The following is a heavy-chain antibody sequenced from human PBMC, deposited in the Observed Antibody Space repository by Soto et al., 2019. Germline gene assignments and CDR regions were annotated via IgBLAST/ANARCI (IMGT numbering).Heavy chain of an antibody. J-gene: IGHJ4*02. CDR2: INHSGST. V-gene: IGHV4-34*01. CDR3: ARGGGSSGSPY. Sequence: QVQLQQWGAGLLKPSETLSLTCAVYGGSFSGYYWSWIRQPPGKGLEWIGEINHSGSTNYNPSLKSRGTLSVDTSKNQFSLKLSSGTAADTAVYYCARGGGSSGSPYWGQGTLVTVSS. D-gene: IGHD3-10*01. CDR1: GGSFSGYY.